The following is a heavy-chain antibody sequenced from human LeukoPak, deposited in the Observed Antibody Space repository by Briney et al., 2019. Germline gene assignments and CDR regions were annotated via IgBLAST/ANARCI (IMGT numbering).Heavy chain of an antibody. CDR2: IIPIFGTA. CDR3: ASARVTTVTTNPFDH. J-gene: IGHJ4*02. D-gene: IGHD4-17*01. CDR1: GGTFSSYA. Sequence: GASVKVSCKASGGTFSSYAISWVRQAPGQGLEWMGGIIPIFGTANYAQKFQGRVTITTDESTSTAYMELSSLRSEDTAVYYCASARVTTVTTNPFDHWGQGTLVTVSS. V-gene: IGHV1-69*05.